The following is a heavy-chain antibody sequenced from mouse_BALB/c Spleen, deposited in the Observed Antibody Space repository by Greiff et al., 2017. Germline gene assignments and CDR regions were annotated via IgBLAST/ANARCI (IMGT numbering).Heavy chain of an antibody. CDR2: INSNGGST. Sequence: EVQLVESGGGLVQPGGSLKLSCAASGFSFSSYCMSWVSQTPDKRLELVATINSNGGSTYYPDSVKGRFTISIDNAKNTLYLQMNSLKSEDTAMYYCARGNGNRWYIDVWGAGTTVTVSS. V-gene: IGHV5-6-3*01. J-gene: IGHJ1*01. CDR1: GFSFSSYC. CDR3: ARGNGNRWYIDV. D-gene: IGHD2-1*01.